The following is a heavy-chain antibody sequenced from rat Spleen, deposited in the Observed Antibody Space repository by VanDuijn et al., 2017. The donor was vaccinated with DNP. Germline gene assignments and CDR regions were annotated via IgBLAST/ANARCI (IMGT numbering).Heavy chain of an antibody. CDR2: ISYDGSRT. V-gene: IGHV5-29*01. CDR1: GFTFSNYG. D-gene: IGHD1-1*01. J-gene: IGHJ2*01. CDR3: ASHDYSY. Sequence: VQLVESGGGLVQPGRSLKLSCAASGFTFSNYGMAWVRQAPKKGLEWVATISYDGSRTYYRDSVKGRFTISRNNAKNTLYLQMDSLRSEDTATYYCASHDYSYWGQGVMVTVSS.